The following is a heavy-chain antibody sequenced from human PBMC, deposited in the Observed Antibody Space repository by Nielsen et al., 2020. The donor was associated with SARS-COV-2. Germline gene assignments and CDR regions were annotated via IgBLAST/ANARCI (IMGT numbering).Heavy chain of an antibody. Sequence: GESLKISCAASGFTVSSNYMSWVRQAPGKGLEWVSVIYSGGSTYYADSVKGRFTISRENAKNSLYLQMNSLRAGDTAVYYCARDRIAVADSFYYGMDVWGQGTTVTVSS. CDR3: ARDRIAVADSFYYGMDV. D-gene: IGHD6-19*01. CDR2: IYSGGST. J-gene: IGHJ6*02. CDR1: GFTVSSNY. V-gene: IGHV3-53*01.